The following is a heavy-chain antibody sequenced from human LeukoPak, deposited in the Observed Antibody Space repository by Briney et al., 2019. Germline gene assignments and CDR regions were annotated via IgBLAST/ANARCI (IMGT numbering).Heavy chain of an antibody. CDR1: EFTFSGYS. J-gene: IGHJ4*02. D-gene: IGHD1-26*01. Sequence: GGCLRLSCAASEFTFSGYSMHWVRQAPGKGLEWVSSISSTSTYIYYADSVKGRFTISRDNAKNSLHLQINSLKAEDTAVYYCARDRYMGVGATPHYYWGRGTLVTVSS. V-gene: IGHV3-21*04. CDR2: ISSTSTYI. CDR3: ARDRYMGVGATPHYY.